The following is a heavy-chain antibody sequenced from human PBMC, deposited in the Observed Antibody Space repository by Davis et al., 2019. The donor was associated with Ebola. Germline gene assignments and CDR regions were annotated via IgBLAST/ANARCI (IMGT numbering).Heavy chain of an antibody. D-gene: IGHD6-13*01. J-gene: IGHJ6*02. CDR1: GFTFSSYG. Sequence: GESLKISCAASGFTFSSYGMHWVRQAPGKGLEWVAFIRYDGSNKYYADSVKGRFTISRDNSKNTLYLQMNSLGAEDTAVYYCAKCIAAAGSFYYYGMDVWGQGTTVTVSS. V-gene: IGHV3-30*02. CDR2: IRYDGSNK. CDR3: AKCIAAAGSFYYYGMDV.